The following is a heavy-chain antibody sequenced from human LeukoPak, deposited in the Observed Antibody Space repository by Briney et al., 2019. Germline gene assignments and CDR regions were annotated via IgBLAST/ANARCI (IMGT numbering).Heavy chain of an antibody. CDR2: IIPIFGTA. CDR1: GGTFSSYA. CDR3: ASSTYYVYYFDY. J-gene: IGHJ4*02. V-gene: IGHV1-69*13. D-gene: IGHD2/OR15-2a*01. Sequence: ASVKVSCKASGGTFSSYAISWVRQAPGQGLEWMGGIIPIFGTANYAQKFQGRVTITADESTSTAYMELSSLRSEDTAVYYCASSTYYVYYFDYWGQGALVTVSS.